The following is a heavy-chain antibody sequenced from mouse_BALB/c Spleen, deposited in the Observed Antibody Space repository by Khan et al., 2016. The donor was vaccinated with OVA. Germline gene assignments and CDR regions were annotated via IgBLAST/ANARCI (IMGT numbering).Heavy chain of an antibody. CDR2: ISSDGDYT. CDR3: ARSPYGNFAY. D-gene: IGHD2-1*01. Sequence: EVKLEESGGGLVKPGGSLKLSCAASGFTFSTYAMSWVRQTPEKRLEWVATISSDGDYTYYPDNVTGRFTISRDNAKNTLHLQMSSLRSEDTAMYYCARSPYGNFAYWGQGTLVTVSA. CDR1: GFTFSTYA. V-gene: IGHV5-9-3*01. J-gene: IGHJ3*01.